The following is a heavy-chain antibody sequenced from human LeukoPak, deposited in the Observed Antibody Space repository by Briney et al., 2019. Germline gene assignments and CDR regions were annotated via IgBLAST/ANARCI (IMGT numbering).Heavy chain of an antibody. V-gene: IGHV5-51*01. CDR1: GYSFTNYW. D-gene: IGHD6-13*01. J-gene: IGHJ4*02. Sequence: GESLQISCKGSGYSFTNYWIGWVRQMPGKGLEWMGIIHPGDSDTRYSPSFQGQVTISADKSINTAYLQWSSLKASDTAMYYCARRGGAAGTDYWGQGTLVTVSS. CDR3: ARRGGAAGTDY. CDR2: IHPGDSDT.